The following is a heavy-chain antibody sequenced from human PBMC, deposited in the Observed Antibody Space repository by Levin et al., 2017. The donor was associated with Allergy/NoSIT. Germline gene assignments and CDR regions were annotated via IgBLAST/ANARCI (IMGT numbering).Heavy chain of an antibody. CDR1: GFTFSSYA. CDR3: ATYTRVGGSWYSSDYYYYYMDV. Sequence: GESLKISCAASGFTFSSYAMSWVRQAPGKGLEWVSAISGSGGSTYYADSVKGRFTISRDNSKNTLYLQMNSLRAEDTAVYYCATYTRVGGSWYSSDYYYYYMDVWGKGTTVTVSS. D-gene: IGHD6-13*01. CDR2: ISGSGGST. V-gene: IGHV3-23*01. J-gene: IGHJ6*03.